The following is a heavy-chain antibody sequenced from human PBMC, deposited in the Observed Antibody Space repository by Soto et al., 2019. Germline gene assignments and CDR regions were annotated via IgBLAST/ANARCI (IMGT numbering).Heavy chain of an antibody. J-gene: IGHJ4*02. CDR3: ATSYGSGSRPFDH. D-gene: IGHD3-10*01. V-gene: IGHV1-69*02. CDR1: GGTFSSNT. CDR2: IIPILGMS. Sequence: QVQLVQSGAEVKNPGSSVKVSCQASGGTFSSNTINWVRQAPGQGPEWMGRIIPILGMSNYAQKFQGRVSIIADTSTSTAYMHLSSLRSEDTAIYYCATSYGSGSRPFDHWGQGTLVTVSS.